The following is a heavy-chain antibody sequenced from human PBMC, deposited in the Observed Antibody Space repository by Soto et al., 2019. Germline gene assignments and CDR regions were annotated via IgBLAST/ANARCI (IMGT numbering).Heavy chain of an antibody. J-gene: IGHJ4*02. V-gene: IGHV1-69*13. CDR2: IIPIFGTA. CDR1: GVTFSSYA. D-gene: IGHD3-22*01. CDR3: ARAGYYYDSSGYYRLDY. Sequence: GASVMVSCKASGVTFSSYAISWVRQAPGQGLEWMGGIIPIFGTANYAQKFQGRVTITADESTSTAYMELSSLRSEDTAVYYCARAGYYYDSSGYYRLDYWGQGTLVTVSS.